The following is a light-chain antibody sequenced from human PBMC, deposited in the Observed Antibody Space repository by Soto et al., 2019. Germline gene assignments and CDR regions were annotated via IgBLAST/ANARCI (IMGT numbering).Light chain of an antibody. CDR1: SSDVGGYNY. V-gene: IGLV2-11*01. J-gene: IGLJ1*01. Sequence: QSALTQPRSVSGSPGQSVTISCTGTSSDVGGYNYVSWYQQHPGKAPKLMIYDVSKRPSGVPDRFSGSKSGNMASLTISGLQAEDEADYYCCSYAGTYTYVFGIGTKLTVL. CDR2: DVS. CDR3: CSYAGTYTYV.